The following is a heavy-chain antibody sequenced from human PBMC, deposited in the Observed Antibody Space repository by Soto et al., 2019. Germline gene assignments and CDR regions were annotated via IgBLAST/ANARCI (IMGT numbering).Heavy chain of an antibody. CDR3: ARMDCSSTSCYYAFDL. Sequence: SVRVSCKASGGTFSSYTISWVRQAPGQGLEWMGRIIPILGIANYAQKFQGRATITADKSTSTAYMELSSLRSEDTAVYYCARMDCSSTSCYYAFDLWGQGTMVTVSS. V-gene: IGHV1-69*02. J-gene: IGHJ3*01. CDR2: IIPILGIA. D-gene: IGHD2-2*01. CDR1: GGTFSSYT.